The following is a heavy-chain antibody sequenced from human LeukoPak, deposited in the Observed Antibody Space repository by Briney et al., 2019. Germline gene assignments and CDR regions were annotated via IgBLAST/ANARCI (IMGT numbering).Heavy chain of an antibody. CDR2: MNPNSGNT. J-gene: IGHJ4*02. CDR3: ASGGVVGPHDY. V-gene: IGHV1-8*01. CDR1: GYTFTSYD. D-gene: IGHD3-22*01. Sequence: ASVKLSCTSSGYTFTSYDINWVRQATGQGLEWMGWMNPNSGNTGYAQKVQGRVTMTRNTSISTAYMELSSLRSEDTAVYYGASGGVVGPHDYWGQGTLVTVSS.